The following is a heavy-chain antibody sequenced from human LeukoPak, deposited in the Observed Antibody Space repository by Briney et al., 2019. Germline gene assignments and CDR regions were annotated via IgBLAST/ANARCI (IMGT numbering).Heavy chain of an antibody. CDR1: GFTFSSYS. J-gene: IGHJ4*02. CDR3: ARPPSSTSLNPFDS. CDR2: ISSSSSYI. D-gene: IGHD2-2*01. V-gene: IGHV3-21*01. Sequence: GGSLRLSCAASGFTFSSYSMNWVRQAPGKGLAWVSSISSSSSYIYYADSVKGRFTISRDNAKNSLYLQMNSLKAEDTAVYYCARPPSSTSLNPFDSWGQGTLVTVSS.